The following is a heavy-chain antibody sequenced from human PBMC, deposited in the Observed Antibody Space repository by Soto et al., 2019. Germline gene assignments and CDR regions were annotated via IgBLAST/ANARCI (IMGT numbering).Heavy chain of an antibody. CDR2: ISPRSGGT. CDR3: ARPPGYISDWYYFDL. Sequence: ASVKVSCKASGYTFIDYYMHWVRQAPGQGFEWMGRISPRSGGTNYAQKFQGRITMTWDTSLNTAYMELSSLISEDTAVYYCARPPGYISDWYYFDLWGQGTLVTVSS. CDR1: GYTFIDYY. D-gene: IGHD3-9*01. J-gene: IGHJ4*02. V-gene: IGHV1-2*02.